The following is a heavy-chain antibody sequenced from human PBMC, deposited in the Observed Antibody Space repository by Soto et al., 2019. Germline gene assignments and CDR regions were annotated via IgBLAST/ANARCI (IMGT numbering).Heavy chain of an antibody. CDR2: LYHSGST. CDR3: AAGGGLPRDY. D-gene: IGHD5-12*01. V-gene: IGHV4-30-2*01. CDR1: GGSISSGGYS. Sequence: QLQLQESGSGLVKPSQTLSLTCAVSGGSISSGGYSWSWIRQPPGKGLEWIGYLYHSGSTYYNPSLRTRVSISVDRSKNHFSLKLSSVTAADTAVYYCAAGGGLPRDYWGQGTLVTVSS. J-gene: IGHJ4*02.